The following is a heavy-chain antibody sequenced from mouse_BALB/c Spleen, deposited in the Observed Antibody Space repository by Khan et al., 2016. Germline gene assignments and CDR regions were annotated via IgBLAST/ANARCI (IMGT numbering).Heavy chain of an antibody. CDR1: GYAFTTYN. D-gene: IGHD2-1*01. V-gene: IGHV1S135*01. Sequence: VQLQQSGPELVKPGASVKVSCKGSGYAFTTYNMYWVKQSHGKSLEWIGYIDPYNGVSSYNQKFKDKATLTVDESSSTAYMHLISLTSEDSAGYYCARWDGNYGPFAYWGQGTLVTVSA. CDR2: IDPYNGVS. J-gene: IGHJ3*01. CDR3: ARWDGNYGPFAY.